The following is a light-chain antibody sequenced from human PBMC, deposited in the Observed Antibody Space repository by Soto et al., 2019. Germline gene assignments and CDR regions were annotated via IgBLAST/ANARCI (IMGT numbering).Light chain of an antibody. CDR3: QQYGSSPPLT. CDR1: QSVSSSY. V-gene: IGKV3-20*01. CDR2: GAS. J-gene: IGKJ4*01. Sequence: EIVLTQSPGTLSLSPGERATLSCRASQSVSSSYLACYQQKPGQAPRLLIDGASSRATGIPDRFSGSGSGTDFALTISRLEPEDFAVYYCQQYGSSPPLTFGGGTKVEIK.